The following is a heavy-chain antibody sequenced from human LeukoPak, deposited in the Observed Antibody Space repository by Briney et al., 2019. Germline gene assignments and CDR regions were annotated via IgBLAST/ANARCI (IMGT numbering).Heavy chain of an antibody. CDR1: GFTFSSYA. D-gene: IGHD6-6*01. Sequence: GGSLRLSCSASGFTFSSYAMHWVRQAPGKGLEYVPAISSNGGSTYYADSVKGRFTISRDNSKNTLYLQMSSLRAEDTAVYYCVKGGIAARPLGYWGQGTLVTVSS. J-gene: IGHJ4*02. CDR2: ISSNGGST. CDR3: VKGGIAARPLGY. V-gene: IGHV3-64D*06.